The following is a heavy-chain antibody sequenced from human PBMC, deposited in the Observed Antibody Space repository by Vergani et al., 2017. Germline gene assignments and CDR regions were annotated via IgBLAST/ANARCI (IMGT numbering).Heavy chain of an antibody. D-gene: IGHD5-24*01. CDR3: ARRVEMAGSDAFDI. CDR2: ISSSSSYI. J-gene: IGHJ3*02. V-gene: IGHV3-21*01. Sequence: EVQLVESGGGLVKPGGSLRLSCAASGFTFSSYSMNWVRQAPGKGLEWVSSISSSSSYIYYADSVKGRFTISRDNAKNSLYLQMNSLRAEDTAVYYCARRVEMAGSDAFDIWGRGTMVTVSS. CDR1: GFTFSSYS.